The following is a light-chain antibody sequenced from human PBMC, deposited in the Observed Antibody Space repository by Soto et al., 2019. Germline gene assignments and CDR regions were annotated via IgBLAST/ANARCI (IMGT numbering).Light chain of an antibody. CDR3: SSYGGSNDYV. CDR2: EVR. V-gene: IGLV2-8*01. CDR1: SSNVGGYNY. Sequence: QSALTQPPSASGSPGQSVTISCSGTSSNVGGYNYVSWYQQHPGTATKLMIYEVRKRPSGVPDRSSGSTSGNAASLTGSGLQAEDEADYYCSSYGGSNDYVFGTGTKVTVL. J-gene: IGLJ1*01.